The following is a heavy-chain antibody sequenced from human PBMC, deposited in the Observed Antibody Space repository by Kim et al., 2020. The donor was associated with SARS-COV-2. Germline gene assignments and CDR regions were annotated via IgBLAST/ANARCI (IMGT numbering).Heavy chain of an antibody. Sequence: ADAVKGRFTISRDNSKNKLYLQMNSLRTEDTAVYYCAQVQEYQYYYGMDVWGQGTTVTVSS. V-gene: IGHV3-23*01. J-gene: IGHJ6*02. CDR3: AQVQEYQYYYGMDV.